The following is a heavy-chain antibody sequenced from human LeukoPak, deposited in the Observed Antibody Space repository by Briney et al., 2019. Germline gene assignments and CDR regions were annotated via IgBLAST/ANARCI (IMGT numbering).Heavy chain of an antibody. CDR1: GFTFNIYG. Sequence: GGSLRLSCAASGFTFNIYGMHWVRQAPGKGLEWVAFIRYDGNNKYYADSVKGRFTISRDNSKNTLYLQMNSLRAEDTAVYYCARAEYYYGSGSKRHKGGWFDPWGQGTLVTVSS. CDR2: IRYDGNNK. D-gene: IGHD3-10*01. CDR3: ARAEYYYGSGSKRHKGGWFDP. V-gene: IGHV3-30*02. J-gene: IGHJ5*02.